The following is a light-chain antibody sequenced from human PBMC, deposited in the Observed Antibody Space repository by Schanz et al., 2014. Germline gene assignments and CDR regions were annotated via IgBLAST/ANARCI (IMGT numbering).Light chain of an antibody. V-gene: IGKV3-20*01. CDR1: QTVNSKF. CDR2: GAS. CDR3: HQYVGSPLT. J-gene: IGKJ4*01. Sequence: EIVLTQSPGTLSLSPGERATLSCRASQTVNSKFLAWYQQRPGQSPRVLIYGASTRATGVPDRFSGRASGSDLTLTISRLEPEDFAVYYCHQYVGSPLTFGGGTKVEVK.